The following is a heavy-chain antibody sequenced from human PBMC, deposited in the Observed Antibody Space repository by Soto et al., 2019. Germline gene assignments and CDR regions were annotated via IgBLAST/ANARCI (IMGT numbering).Heavy chain of an antibody. D-gene: IGHD3-22*01. CDR3: AKAADYDSSAPAGVAFDI. V-gene: IGHV3-30*18. CDR2: ISYDGSST. Sequence: GGSLRLSCAASGFTFSSYGMHWVRQAPGKGLEWVAVISYDGSSTYYGDSVKGRFTISRDNSKNTLYLQMNSLRAEDTAVYYCAKAADYDSSAPAGVAFDIWGQGTMVTVSS. J-gene: IGHJ3*02. CDR1: GFTFSSYG.